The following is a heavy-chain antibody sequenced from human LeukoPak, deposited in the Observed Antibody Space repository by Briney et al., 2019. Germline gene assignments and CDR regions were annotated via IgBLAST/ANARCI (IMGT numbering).Heavy chain of an antibody. CDR1: GGTFSSYA. J-gene: IGHJ6*03. Sequence: GASVKVSCKASGGTFSSYAISWVRQAPGQGLEWMGGIIPIFGTANYEQKFQGRVTITADESTSTAYMELSSLRSEDTAVYYCARVPPDFWSGSDMDVWGKGTTVTVSS. CDR2: IIPIFGTA. V-gene: IGHV1-69*13. D-gene: IGHD3-3*01. CDR3: ARVPPDFWSGSDMDV.